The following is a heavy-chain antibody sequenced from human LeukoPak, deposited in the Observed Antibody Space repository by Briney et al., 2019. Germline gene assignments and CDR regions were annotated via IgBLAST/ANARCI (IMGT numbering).Heavy chain of an antibody. Sequence: PGASVKVSCKASGGTFSSYAISWVRQAPGQGLEWMGGIIPIFGTANYAQKSQGRVTITADKSTSTAYMELSSLRSEDTAVYYCARGFNYGSGSLNNYYYYYMDVWGKGTTVTVSS. CDR3: ARGFNYGSGSLNNYYYYYMDV. CDR2: IIPIFGTA. J-gene: IGHJ6*03. CDR1: GGTFSSYA. V-gene: IGHV1-69*06. D-gene: IGHD3-10*01.